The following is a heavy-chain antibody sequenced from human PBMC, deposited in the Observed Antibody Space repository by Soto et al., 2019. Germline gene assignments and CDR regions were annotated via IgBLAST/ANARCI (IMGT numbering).Heavy chain of an antibody. Sequence: PGGSLRLSCAASGFTFNTYAMNWVRQAPGKGLEWVASISGSGGTINYADSVKGRFTTSRDTSKNTLYWQMNSLSAEDTAVYYCAKGFIVVVTAIRPDDNFDVWGQGTMVTVS. J-gene: IGHJ3*01. CDR1: GFTFNTYA. D-gene: IGHD2-21*02. CDR3: AKGFIVVVTAIRPDDNFDV. V-gene: IGHV3-23*01. CDR2: ISGSGGTI.